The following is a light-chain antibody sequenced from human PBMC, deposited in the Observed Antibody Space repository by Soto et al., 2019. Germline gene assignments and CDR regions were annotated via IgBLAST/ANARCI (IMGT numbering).Light chain of an antibody. CDR2: GDS. V-gene: IGLV3-21*02. J-gene: IGLJ2*01. CDR1: NIGSKS. CDR3: QVWDTASDHVV. Sequence: SYELTQPPSVSVVPGQTARIACGGNNIGSKSVHWYQHKPGQAPVLVVYGDSDRPSGIPERFSGSSSGNTATLTINRVEAGDEADYYIQVWDTASDHVVFGGGTKVTVL.